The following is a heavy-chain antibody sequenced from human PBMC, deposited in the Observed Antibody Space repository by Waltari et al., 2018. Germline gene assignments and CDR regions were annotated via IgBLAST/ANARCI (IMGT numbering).Heavy chain of an antibody. V-gene: IGHV1-2*06. D-gene: IGHD3-16*01. Sequence: QVQLVQSGAEVKKPGASVKVSCKASGYTFTGYYMHWVRQAPGQGLEWMGRINPNRVGTNYAQKFQGRVTMTRDTSISTAYMELSRLRSDDTAVYYCASPGGGSGGDDYYYYMDVWGKGTTVTVSS. CDR1: GYTFTGYY. J-gene: IGHJ6*03. CDR3: ASPGGGSGGDDYYYYMDV. CDR2: INPNRVGT.